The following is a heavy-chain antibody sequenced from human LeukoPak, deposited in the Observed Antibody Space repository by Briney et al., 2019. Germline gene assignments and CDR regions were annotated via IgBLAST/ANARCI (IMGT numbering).Heavy chain of an antibody. CDR3: ARAYYYDSSGYDDAFDI. CDR2: IYYSGSA. CDR1: GGSISNYY. V-gene: IGHV4-59*01. Sequence: PSGTLSLTCTVSGGSISNYYWSWIRQPPGKGLEWIGYIYYSGSANYNPSLKSRVTISVDTSKNQFSLNLSSVTAADTAVYYCARAYYYDSSGYDDAFDIWGQGTMVTVSS. D-gene: IGHD3-22*01. J-gene: IGHJ3*02.